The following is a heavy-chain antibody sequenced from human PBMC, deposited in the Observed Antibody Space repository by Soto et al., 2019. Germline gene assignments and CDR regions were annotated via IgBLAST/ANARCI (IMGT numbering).Heavy chain of an antibody. V-gene: IGHV4-59*01. CDR2: IYYSGST. CDR1: GGSISSYY. Sequence: PSETLSLTCTVSGGSISSYYWSWIRQPPGKGLEWIGYIYYSGSTNYNPSLKSRVTISVDTSKNQFSLKLSSVTAADTAVYYCARDFARNWFDPWGQGTLVTVSS. CDR3: ARDFARNWFDP. J-gene: IGHJ5*02.